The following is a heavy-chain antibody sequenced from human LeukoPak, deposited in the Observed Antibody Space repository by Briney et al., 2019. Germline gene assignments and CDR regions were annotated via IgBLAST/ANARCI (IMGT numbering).Heavy chain of an antibody. D-gene: IGHD2-2*01. J-gene: IGHJ4*02. CDR2: IYHSGST. Sequence: SETLSLTCAVSGGSISSSNWWSWVRQPPGKGLEWIGEIYHSGSTNYNPSLKSRVTISVDKSKNQFSLKLSSVTAADTAVYYCARHKLYCSSTSCPFDYWGQGTLVTVSS. CDR1: GGSISSSNW. V-gene: IGHV4-4*02. CDR3: ARHKLYCSSTSCPFDY.